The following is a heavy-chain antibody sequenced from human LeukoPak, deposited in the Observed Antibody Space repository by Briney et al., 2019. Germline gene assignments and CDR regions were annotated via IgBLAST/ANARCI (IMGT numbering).Heavy chain of an antibody. Sequence: SETLSLTCTVSGGSISSSSYYWGWIRQPPGKGLKWIGEINHSGSTNYNPSLKSRVTISVDASKNQFSLKLSSVTAADTAVYYCARSRRADNRMVRGVNFDYWGQGTLVTVSS. CDR3: ARSRRADNRMVRGVNFDY. CDR1: GGSISSSSYY. CDR2: INHSGST. J-gene: IGHJ4*02. D-gene: IGHD3-10*01. V-gene: IGHV4-39*07.